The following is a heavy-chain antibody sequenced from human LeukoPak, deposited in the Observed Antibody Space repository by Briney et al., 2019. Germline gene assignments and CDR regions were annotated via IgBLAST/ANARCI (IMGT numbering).Heavy chain of an antibody. CDR2: ISWNSGSI. CDR1: GFTFDDYA. V-gene: IGHV3-9*01. CDR3: ARVKASANDAFDI. Sequence: GGSLRLSCAASGFTFDDYAMHWVRQAPGKGLEWVSGISWNSGSIGYADSVKGRFTISRDNAKNSLYLQMNSLRAEDTAVYYCARVKASANDAFDIWGQGTMVTVSS. D-gene: IGHD2-2*01. J-gene: IGHJ3*02.